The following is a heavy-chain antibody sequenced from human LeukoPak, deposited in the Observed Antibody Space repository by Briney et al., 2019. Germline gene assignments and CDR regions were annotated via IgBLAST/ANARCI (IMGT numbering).Heavy chain of an antibody. CDR3: AKDKSSGWLFDAFDI. V-gene: IGHV3-23*01. CDR2: ISGSGGST. Sequence: GGSLRLSCAASGFTFSSYGMHWVRQAPGKGLEWVSAISGSGGSTYYADSVKGRFTISRDNSKNTLYLQMNSLRAEDTAVYYCAKDKSSGWLFDAFDIWGQGTMVTVSS. J-gene: IGHJ3*02. D-gene: IGHD6-19*01. CDR1: GFTFSSYG.